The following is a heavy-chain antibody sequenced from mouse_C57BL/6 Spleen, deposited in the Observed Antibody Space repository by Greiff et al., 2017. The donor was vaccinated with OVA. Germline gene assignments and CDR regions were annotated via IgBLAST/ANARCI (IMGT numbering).Heavy chain of an antibody. J-gene: IGHJ2*01. CDR3: ARQGGREFDD. CDR1: GFTFSSYG. CDR2: ISSGGSYT. V-gene: IGHV5-6*01. Sequence: EVKVVESGGDLVKPGGSLKLSCAASGFTFSSYGMSWVRQTPDKRLEWVATISSGGSYTYYPDSVKGRFPIARDNAKNTLYLQMSSLKSEDKAMYYCARQGGREFDDWGQGTTLTVSS.